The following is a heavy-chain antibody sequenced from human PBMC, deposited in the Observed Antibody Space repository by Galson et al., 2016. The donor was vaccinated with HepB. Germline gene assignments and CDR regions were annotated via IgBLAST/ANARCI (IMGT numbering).Heavy chain of an antibody. V-gene: IGHV3-33*05. CDR1: GFTFSRYG. CDR3: ARDDDRSGNNLDY. Sequence: LRLSCAASGFTFSRYGFHWVRQAPGKGLEWVAVITNDGVIKYYTDSVKGRFTISRDNSRNTLDLQMNSLRAEDTALYYCARDDDRSGNNLDYWGQGTLVTVSS. D-gene: IGHD3-22*01. CDR2: ITNDGVIK. J-gene: IGHJ4*02.